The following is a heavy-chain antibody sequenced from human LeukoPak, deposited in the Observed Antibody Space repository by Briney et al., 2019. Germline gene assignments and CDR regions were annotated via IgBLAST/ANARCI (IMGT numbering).Heavy chain of an antibody. Sequence: GESLKISCKGSGYSFTNYWITWVRQMPGKGLEWMGRIDPSDSYTNYSPSFQGHVTISADKSITIGYLQWSSLKASDTAMYYCARTRGYSYGPPFDFWGQGTLVTASS. J-gene: IGHJ4*02. V-gene: IGHV5-10-1*01. CDR2: IDPSDSYT. CDR3: ARTRGYSYGPPFDF. D-gene: IGHD5-18*01. CDR1: GYSFTNYW.